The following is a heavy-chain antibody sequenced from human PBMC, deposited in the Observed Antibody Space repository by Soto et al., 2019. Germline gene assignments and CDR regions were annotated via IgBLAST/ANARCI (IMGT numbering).Heavy chain of an antibody. J-gene: IGHJ6*02. Sequence: QVQLVQSGAEVKKPGASVKVSCKASGYTFTSYGISWVRQAPGQGLEWMGWISAYNGNTNYAQKLQGRVTMTTGTSTSTVYMELRSLRSDDTAVYYCARATLTTDYYYGMDVWGQGTTVTVSS. D-gene: IGHD4-4*01. CDR1: GYTFTSYG. V-gene: IGHV1-18*01. CDR3: ARATLTTDYYYGMDV. CDR2: ISAYNGNT.